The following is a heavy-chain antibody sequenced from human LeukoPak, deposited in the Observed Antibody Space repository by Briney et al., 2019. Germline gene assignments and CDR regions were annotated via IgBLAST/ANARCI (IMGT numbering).Heavy chain of an antibody. V-gene: IGHV1-69*06. CDR1: GGTFSSYA. Sequence: GASVKVSCKASGGTFSSYAISWVRQAPGQGLEWVGGIIPIFGTANYAQKFQGRVTITADKSTSTAYMELSSLRSEDTAVYYCATVVVIMGNYFDYWGQGTLVTVSS. D-gene: IGHD3-22*01. CDR3: ATVVVIMGNYFDY. J-gene: IGHJ4*02. CDR2: IIPIFGTA.